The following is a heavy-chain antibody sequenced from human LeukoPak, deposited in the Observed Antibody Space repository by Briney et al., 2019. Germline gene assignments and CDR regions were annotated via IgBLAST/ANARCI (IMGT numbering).Heavy chain of an antibody. CDR3: ARGRGAANDAFDI. CDR2: IYSSSIT. V-gene: IGHV3-53*04. CDR1: GFTDNSDY. Sequence: PGGYLRLSSAAHGFTDNSDYMSWVRQAPGKGLGWVSVIYSSSITSYADSVKGRFTISRHNSKNTLYLQMNSLRADDTAVYYCARGRGAANDAFDIWGQGTMVTVSS. J-gene: IGHJ3*02. D-gene: IGHD3-10*01.